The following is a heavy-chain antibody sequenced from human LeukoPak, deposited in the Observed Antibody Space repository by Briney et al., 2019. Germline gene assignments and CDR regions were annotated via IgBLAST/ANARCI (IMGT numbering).Heavy chain of an antibody. J-gene: IGHJ3*02. CDR1: GGSISSSSYY. CDR2: IYYSGST. CDR3: ARQGDYSPDAFDI. D-gene: IGHD4-11*01. Sequence: PSETLSLTCTVSGGSISSSSYYWGWIRQPPGKGLEWIGSIYYSGSTYYNPSLRSRVTISVDTSKNQFSLKLSSVTAADTAVYYCARQGDYSPDAFDIWGQGTMVTVSS. V-gene: IGHV4-39*07.